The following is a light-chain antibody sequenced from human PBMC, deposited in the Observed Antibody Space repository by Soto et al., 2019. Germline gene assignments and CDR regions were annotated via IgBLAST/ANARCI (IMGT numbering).Light chain of an antibody. J-gene: IGKJ2*01. Sequence: DIQMTQSPSTLSASVGDRVTITCQASQSINNWLAWYQQKPGKAPKILISDASTLESGVPSRFSGSGSGTEFHLTIISLQPDDFPNYYCQQYKSYSAFGPGTKLDIK. CDR2: DAS. CDR1: QSINNW. V-gene: IGKV1-5*01. CDR3: QQYKSYSA.